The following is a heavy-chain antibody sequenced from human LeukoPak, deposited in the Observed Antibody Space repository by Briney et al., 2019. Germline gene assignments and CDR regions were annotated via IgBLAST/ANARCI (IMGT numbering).Heavy chain of an antibody. J-gene: IGHJ4*02. D-gene: IGHD6-13*01. CDR3: ARVYSSSWTDY. CDR2: ISSSSSTI. CDR1: GFTFSSYS. Sequence: GGSLRLSCAASGFTFSSYSVNWVRQAPGKGLEWVSYISSSSSTIYYADSVKGRFTISRDNAKNSLYLQMNSLRAEDTAVYYCARVYSSSWTDYWGQGTLVTVSS. V-gene: IGHV3-48*01.